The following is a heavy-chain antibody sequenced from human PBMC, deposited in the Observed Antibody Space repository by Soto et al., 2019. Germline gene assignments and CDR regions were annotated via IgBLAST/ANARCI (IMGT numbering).Heavy chain of an antibody. CDR3: ARDYSSSWYLGFYYYYGMDV. CDR2: INSDGSST. D-gene: IGHD6-13*01. CDR1: GFTFSSYW. J-gene: IGHJ6*02. V-gene: IGHV3-74*01. Sequence: EVQLVESGGGLVQPGGSLRLSCAASGFTFSSYWMHWVRQAPGKGLVWVSRINSDGSSTSYADSVKGRFTISRDNAKNTLYLQMNSLRAEATAVYYCARDYSSSWYLGFYYYYGMDVWGQGTTVTVSS.